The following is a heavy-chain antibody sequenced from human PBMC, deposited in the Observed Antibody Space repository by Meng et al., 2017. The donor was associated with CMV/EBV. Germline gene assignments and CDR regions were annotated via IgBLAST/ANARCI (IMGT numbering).Heavy chain of an antibody. CDR3: ARDLHTYDFWSGYRIYYYYYYGMDV. Sequence: GGSLRLSCAASGFTFSSYEMNWVRQAPGKGLEWVSYISSSGSTIYYADSAKGRFTISRDNAKNSLYLQMNSLRAEDTAVYYCARDLHTYDFWSGYRIYYYYYYGMDVWGQGTTVTVSS. J-gene: IGHJ6*02. CDR2: ISSSGSTI. V-gene: IGHV3-48*03. CDR1: GFTFSSYE. D-gene: IGHD3-3*01.